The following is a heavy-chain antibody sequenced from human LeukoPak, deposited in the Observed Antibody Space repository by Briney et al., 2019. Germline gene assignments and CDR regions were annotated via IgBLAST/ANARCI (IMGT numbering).Heavy chain of an antibody. CDR1: GGSISSYY. Sequence: SETLSLTCTVSGGSISSYYWSWIRQPPGKGLEWIGYIFYSGSTNYNPSLKSRVTISVDTSKNQFSLKLSSVTAADTAVYYCAGYSSSWGYFDYWGQGTLVTVSS. D-gene: IGHD6-13*01. V-gene: IGHV4-59*01. CDR3: AGYSSSWGYFDY. J-gene: IGHJ4*02. CDR2: IFYSGST.